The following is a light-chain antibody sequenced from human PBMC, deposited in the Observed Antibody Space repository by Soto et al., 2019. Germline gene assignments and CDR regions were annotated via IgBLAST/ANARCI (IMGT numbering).Light chain of an antibody. CDR1: QSSNNNN. Sequence: EIVLTQSPGTLSLSPGETATLSCRASQSSNNNNLVWYQPKRGQAPRLLIYGASSRATGTPDRFAASGSGTDFTLIISRLEPEDFAVYYCPHYASTVWTFGQGTKVEI. CDR2: GAS. J-gene: IGKJ1*01. V-gene: IGKV3-20*01. CDR3: PHYASTVWT.